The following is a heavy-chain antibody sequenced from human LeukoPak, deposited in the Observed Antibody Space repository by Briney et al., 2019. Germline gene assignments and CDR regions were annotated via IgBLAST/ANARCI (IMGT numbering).Heavy chain of an antibody. D-gene: IGHD2-15*01. Sequence: PGGSLRLSCAASGFIFSTYGMHWVRQAPGKGLEWVAVISYDGSNKYYVDSVKGRFTISRDNSKNTMYLQMNSLRAEDTAVYYCGKELLGRNPYYYGMDVWGQGTTVTVSS. J-gene: IGHJ6*02. CDR3: GKELLGRNPYYYGMDV. CDR2: ISYDGSNK. CDR1: GFIFSTYG. V-gene: IGHV3-30*18.